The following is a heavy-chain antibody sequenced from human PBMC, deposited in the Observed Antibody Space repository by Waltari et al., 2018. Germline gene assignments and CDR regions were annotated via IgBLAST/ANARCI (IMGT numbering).Heavy chain of an antibody. D-gene: IGHD2-15*01. CDR3: ARNPCGGGTCHSAFDY. CDR1: GGSVSTDNW. J-gene: IGHJ4*02. V-gene: IGHV4-4*02. Sequence: QVQLQESGPGLVKPSGTLSLTCTVSGGSVSTDNWWHWVRPPPGMGLEWIGEVRHHGNSHAHPSLRNRLTIPVDTSANQVSLRLSSVTAADTAVYYCARNPCGGGTCHSAFDYWGQGILVTVSS. CDR2: VRHHGNS.